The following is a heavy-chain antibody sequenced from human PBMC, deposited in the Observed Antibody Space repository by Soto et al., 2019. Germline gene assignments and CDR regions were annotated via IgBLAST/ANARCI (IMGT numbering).Heavy chain of an antibody. D-gene: IGHD6-13*01. CDR3: AREWSAAADT. J-gene: IGHJ4*02. CDR1: GFTFSSYS. V-gene: IGHV3-21*01. Sequence: EVQLVESGGGLVKPGGSLRLSCAASGFTFSSYSMNWVRQAPGKGLECVSSISSSSSYIYYADSVKGRFTISRDNAKNSLYLQMNSLRAEDTAVYYCAREWSAAADTWGQGTLVTVSS. CDR2: ISSSSSYI.